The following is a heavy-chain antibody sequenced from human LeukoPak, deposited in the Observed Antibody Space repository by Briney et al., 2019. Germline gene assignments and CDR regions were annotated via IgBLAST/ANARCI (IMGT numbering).Heavy chain of an antibody. D-gene: IGHD7-27*01. V-gene: IGHV4-59*01. J-gene: IGHJ4*02. CDR2: IHYSGHT. CDR1: GGSISEYY. Sequence: PSETLSLTCAVSGGSISEYYWSWIRQPSGKGLEYIGYIHYSGHTNYNPSLKSRVTISVDTSNNQLSLRLTSVTAADTAVYYCARLVGVNRGSEDYWGQGTLVTVSS. CDR3: ARLVGVNRGSEDY.